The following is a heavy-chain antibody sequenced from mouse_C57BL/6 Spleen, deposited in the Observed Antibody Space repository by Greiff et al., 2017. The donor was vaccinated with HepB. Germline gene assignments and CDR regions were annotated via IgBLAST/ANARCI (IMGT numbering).Heavy chain of an antibody. CDR2: IWSGGST. D-gene: IGHD3-3*01. CDR3: ARNGQSSWFAY. Sequence: VKLVESGPGLVQPSQSLSITCTVSGFSLTSYGVHWVRQSPGKGLEWLGVIWSGGSTDYNAAFISRLSISKDNSKSQVFFKMNSLQADDTAIYYCARNGQSSWFAYWGQGTLVTVSA. J-gene: IGHJ3*01. CDR1: GFSLTSYG. V-gene: IGHV2-2*01.